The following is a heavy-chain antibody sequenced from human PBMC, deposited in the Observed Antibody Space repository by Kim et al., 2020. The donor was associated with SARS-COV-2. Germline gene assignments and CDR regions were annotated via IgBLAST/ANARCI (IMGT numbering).Heavy chain of an antibody. D-gene: IGHD2-2*01. V-gene: IGHV3-11*05. CDR2: ISSISNYT. Sequence: GGSLRLSCAASGFTFSGYYMSWIRQAPGKGLEWVSYISSISNYTNYADSVKGRFTISRDNVKNSLYLEMNSLRAEDTAVYYCARGLYCSSTSCYEFDSWAREPWSPSPQ. CDR1: GFTFSGYY. J-gene: IGHJ5*01. CDR3: ARGLYCSSTSCYEFDS.